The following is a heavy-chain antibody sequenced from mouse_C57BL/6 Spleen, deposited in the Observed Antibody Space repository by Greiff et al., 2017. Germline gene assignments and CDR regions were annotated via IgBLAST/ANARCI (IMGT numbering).Heavy chain of an antibody. V-gene: IGHV1-82*01. Sequence: VQLQQSGPELVKPGASVKISCKASGYAFSSSWMNWVKQRPGKGLEWIGRIYPGDGDTNYNGKFKGKATLTADKSSSTAYMQLSSLTSEDSAVYFCARVHWDYWGQGTTLTVSS. CDR1: GYAFSSSW. CDR3: ARVHWDY. CDR2: IYPGDGDT. J-gene: IGHJ2*01.